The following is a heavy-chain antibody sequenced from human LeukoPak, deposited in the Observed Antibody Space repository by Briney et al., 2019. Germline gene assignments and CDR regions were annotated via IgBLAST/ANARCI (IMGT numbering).Heavy chain of an antibody. CDR2: IYYSGTT. CDR3: ASPGYSSGWYQAVYFDY. J-gene: IGHJ4*02. V-gene: IGHV4-39*01. Sequence: PSETLSLTCTVPGGAISSSSYYWGWIRQPPGKGLEWIGSIYYSGTTYYNPSLKSRVTISVDTSKNQFSLKLSSVTAGDTAVYYCASPGYSSGWYQAVYFDYWGQGTLVTVSS. D-gene: IGHD6-19*01. CDR1: GGAISSSSYY.